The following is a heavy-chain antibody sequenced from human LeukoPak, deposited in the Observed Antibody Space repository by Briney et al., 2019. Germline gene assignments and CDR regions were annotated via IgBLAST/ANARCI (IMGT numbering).Heavy chain of an antibody. V-gene: IGHV4-34*01. J-gene: IGHJ4*02. D-gene: IGHD1/OR15-1a*01. CDR1: GGSFSGYY. Sequence: ASETLSLTCAVYGGSFSGYYWSWIRQPPGKGLEWIGEINHSGSTNYNPSLKSRVTISVDTSKNQFSLKLSSVTAADTAVYYCARYLWQTQNNDYWGQGTLVTVSS. CDR3: ARYLWQTQNNDY. CDR2: INHSGST.